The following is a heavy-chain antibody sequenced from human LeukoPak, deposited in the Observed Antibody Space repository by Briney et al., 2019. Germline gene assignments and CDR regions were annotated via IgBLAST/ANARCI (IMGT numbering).Heavy chain of an antibody. V-gene: IGHV4-34*01. CDR3: ASGGYYATFDY. D-gene: IGHD3-22*01. CDR1: GGSFSGYY. J-gene: IGHJ4*02. CDR2: INHSGST. Sequence: SETLSLTCAVYGGSFSGYYWSWIRQPPGKGLEWIGEINHSGSTNYNPSLKSRVTISVDTSKNQFSLKLSSVTAADTAVYYCASGGYYATFDYWGQGTLVTVSS.